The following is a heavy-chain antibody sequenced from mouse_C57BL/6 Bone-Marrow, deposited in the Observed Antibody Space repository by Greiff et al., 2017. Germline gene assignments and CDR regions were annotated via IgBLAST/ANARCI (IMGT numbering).Heavy chain of an antibody. J-gene: IGHJ3*01. Sequence: QVQLKQPGAELVKPGASVKLSCKASGYTFTSYWMQWVKQRPGQGLEWIGEIDPSDSYTNYNQKFKGKATLTVDTSSITAYMQLSSLTSEDSAVYYCARLGGMVTRTWFAYWGQGTLVTVSA. CDR1: GYTFTSYW. CDR3: ARLGGMVTRTWFAY. V-gene: IGHV1-50*01. D-gene: IGHD2-2*01. CDR2: IDPSDSYT.